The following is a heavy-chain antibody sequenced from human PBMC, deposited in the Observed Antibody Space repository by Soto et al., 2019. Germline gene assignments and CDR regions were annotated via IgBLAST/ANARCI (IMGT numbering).Heavy chain of an antibody. Sequence: QVQLQESGPGLVKPSETLSLTCTVSGGSISSYYWSWIRQLPGKGLEWIGYIYYSGSTNYNPSLKSRVTISVDTSKNQFSLKLSSVTAADTAVYYCARERSLGFGALGDWGQGTLVTVSS. V-gene: IGHV4-59*08. D-gene: IGHD3-10*01. CDR3: ARERSLGFGALGD. CDR2: IYYSGST. J-gene: IGHJ4*02. CDR1: GGSISSYY.